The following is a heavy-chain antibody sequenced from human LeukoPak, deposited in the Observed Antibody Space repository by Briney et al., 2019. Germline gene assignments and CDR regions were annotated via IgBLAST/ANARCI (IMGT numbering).Heavy chain of an antibody. J-gene: IGHJ4*02. V-gene: IGHV4-30-4*07. D-gene: IGHD3-16*02. CDR3: ARRGSGSYRTNRDY. Sequence: PSETLSLTCAVSGGSISSGGYSWSWIRQPPGKGLEWIGYIYYSGSTYYNPSLKSRVTISVDTSKNQFSLKLSSVTAADTAVYYCARRGSGSYRTNRDYRGQGTLVTVSS. CDR2: IYYSGST. CDR1: GGSISSGGYS.